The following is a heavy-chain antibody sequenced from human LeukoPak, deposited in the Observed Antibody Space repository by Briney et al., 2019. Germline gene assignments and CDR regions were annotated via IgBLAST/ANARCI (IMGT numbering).Heavy chain of an antibody. J-gene: IGHJ4*02. CDR3: ARDSQLEWLLDY. CDR2: INPNSGGT. Sequence: ASVKVSCKASGYTFTGYYMHWVRQTPGQGLEWMGWINPNSGGTNYAQKFQGRVNMTRDTSISTAYMELRRLRSDDTAVYYCARDSQLEWLLDYWGQRTLVT. V-gene: IGHV1-2*02. CDR1: GYTFTGYY. D-gene: IGHD3-3*01.